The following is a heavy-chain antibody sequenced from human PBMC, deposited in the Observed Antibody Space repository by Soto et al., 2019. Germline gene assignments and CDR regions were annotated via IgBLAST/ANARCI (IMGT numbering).Heavy chain of an antibody. Sequence: EVQLVESGGGLVKPGGSLRLSCAASGFTFSSYSMNWVRQAPAKGLEWVSSISSSSSYIYYADSVKGRFTISRDNAKNSLYLQMNSLRAEDTAVYYCARDWGYSSSWPTHGMDVWGQGTTVTVSS. CDR3: ARDWGYSSSWPTHGMDV. J-gene: IGHJ6*02. CDR2: ISSSSSYI. V-gene: IGHV3-21*01. D-gene: IGHD6-13*01. CDR1: GFTFSSYS.